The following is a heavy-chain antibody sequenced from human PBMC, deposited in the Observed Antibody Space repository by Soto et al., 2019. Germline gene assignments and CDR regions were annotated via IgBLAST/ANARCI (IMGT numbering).Heavy chain of an antibody. J-gene: IGHJ6*02. CDR1: GFTFSSYA. Sequence: PGGSLRLSCAASGFTFSSYAMHWVRQAPGKGLEWVAVISYDGSNKYYADSVKGRFTISRDNSKNTLYLQMNSLRAEDTAVYYCAGGSRAGTSYYYGMDVWGQGTTVTVSS. V-gene: IGHV3-30-3*01. CDR2: ISYDGSNK. CDR3: AGGSRAGTSYYYGMDV. D-gene: IGHD6-19*01.